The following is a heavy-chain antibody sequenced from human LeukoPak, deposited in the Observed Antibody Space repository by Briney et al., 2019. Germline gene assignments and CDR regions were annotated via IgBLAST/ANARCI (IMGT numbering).Heavy chain of an antibody. CDR1: GFTFSSYA. V-gene: IGHV3-30*04. J-gene: IGHJ6*03. CDR3: ARDGTFPVTMVRGVNYMDV. CDR2: ISYDGSNK. Sequence: GGSLRLSCAASGFTFSSYAMHWVRQAPGKGLEWVAVISYDGSNKYYADSVKGRFTISRDNSKNTLYLQMNSLRAEDTAVYYCARDGTFPVTMVRGVNYMDVWGKGTTVTVSS. D-gene: IGHD3-10*01.